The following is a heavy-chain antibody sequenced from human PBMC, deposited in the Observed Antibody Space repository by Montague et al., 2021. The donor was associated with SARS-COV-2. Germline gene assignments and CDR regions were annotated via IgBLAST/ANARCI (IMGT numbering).Heavy chain of an antibody. CDR3: ARQEYYYDSSGYGRMDWFDP. CDR2: IYYSGST. Sequence: SETLSLTCTVPGGSTSSSSYYWGWIRQPPGKGLEWIGSIYYSGSTYYNPSLKSRVTISVDTSKNQFSLKLSSVTAADTAVYYCARQEYYYDSSGYGRMDWFDPWGQGTLVTVSS. D-gene: IGHD3-22*01. CDR1: GGSTSSSSYY. V-gene: IGHV4-39*01. J-gene: IGHJ5*02.